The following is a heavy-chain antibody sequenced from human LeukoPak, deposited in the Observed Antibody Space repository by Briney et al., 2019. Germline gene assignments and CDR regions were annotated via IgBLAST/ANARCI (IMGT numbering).Heavy chain of an antibody. J-gene: IGHJ4*02. V-gene: IGHV3-74*01. CDR1: GFTFSSYW. D-gene: IGHD1-7*01. Sequence: GGSLRLSCEVSGFTFSSYWMHWVRQAPGKGLVWVSYISGDGSSTTYADSVKGRFTISRDNAKNTLDLQMNSLRAEDTAVYYCARGGWGTAIDYWAQGTLVTVSS. CDR2: ISGDGSST. CDR3: ARGGWGTAIDY.